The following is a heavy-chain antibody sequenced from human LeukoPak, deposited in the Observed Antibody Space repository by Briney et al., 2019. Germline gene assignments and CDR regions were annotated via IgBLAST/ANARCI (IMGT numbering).Heavy chain of an antibody. CDR2: ISSSGSTK. J-gene: IGHJ4*02. V-gene: IGHV3-11*04. D-gene: IGHD6-13*01. Sequence: GGSLRLSCAASGVTFSDYYMSWLRQAPGKGLEWVSYISSSGSTKYYADSLKGRFTISRDNAENSLFMQMNSLRAEDTAVYYCARAKESAASDYWGQGTLVTVSS. CDR3: ARAKESAASDY. CDR1: GVTFSDYY.